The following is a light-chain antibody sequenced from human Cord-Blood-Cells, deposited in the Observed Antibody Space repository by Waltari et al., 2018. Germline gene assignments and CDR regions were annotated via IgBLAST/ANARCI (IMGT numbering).Light chain of an antibody. Sequence: QSALTQPASASGSPGQSITISCTGTSSDVGSYTLVSWYQQHPGKAPKLMIYEGSKRPSGVSNRFSGSKSGNKASLTISGLQAEDEADYYCCSYAGSSTSVFGGGTKLTVL. CDR1: SSDVGSYTL. J-gene: IGLJ2*01. V-gene: IGLV2-23*01. CDR3: CSYAGSSTSV. CDR2: EGS.